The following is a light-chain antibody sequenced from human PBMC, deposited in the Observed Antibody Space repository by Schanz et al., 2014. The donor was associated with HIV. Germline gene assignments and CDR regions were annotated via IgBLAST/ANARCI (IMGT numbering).Light chain of an antibody. CDR2: GVA. CDR1: SSDVGTYNS. V-gene: IGLV2-14*03. Sequence: QSALTQPASVSGSPGQSITISCTGSSSDVGTYNSVSWYHQHPGKAPKLIIYGVANRPSGVSNRFSGSKSGNTASLTISGLRTEDEADYYCSSSTSSGTVVFGGGTKLTVL. CDR3: SSSTSSGTVV. J-gene: IGLJ2*01.